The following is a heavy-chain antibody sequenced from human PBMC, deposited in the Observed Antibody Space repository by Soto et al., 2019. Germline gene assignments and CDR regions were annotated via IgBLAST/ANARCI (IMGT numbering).Heavy chain of an antibody. CDR2: VFYSGAT. V-gene: IGHV4-59*01. CDR3: AREMTTLGPLDY. J-gene: IGHJ4*02. CDR1: GGSISNYY. Sequence: QVQLQESGPGLVKPSETLSLTCAVSGGSISNYYWSWLRQPPGKELEWIGYVFYSGATNYNPSLKSRVTISIDPSKNHFSLKLSSVTAADTAVYYCAREMTTLGPLDYWGQGTLVTVSS. D-gene: IGHD4-17*01.